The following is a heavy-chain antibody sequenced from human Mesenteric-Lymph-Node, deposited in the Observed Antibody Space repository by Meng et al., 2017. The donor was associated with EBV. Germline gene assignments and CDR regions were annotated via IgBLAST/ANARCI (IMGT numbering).Heavy chain of an antibody. CDR3: ARGPEYSSSWNNWFDP. CDR1: GYTFTSYD. V-gene: IGHV1-8*01. J-gene: IGHJ5*02. D-gene: IGHD6-13*01. CDR2: MNPNSGNT. Sequence: QVRLVQVGAEVKKPGASVKVSCKASGYTFTSYDINWVRQATGQGLEWMGWMNPNSGNTGYAQKFQGRVTMTRNTSISTAYMELSSLRSEDTAVYYCARGPEYSSSWNNWFDPWGQGTLVTVSS.